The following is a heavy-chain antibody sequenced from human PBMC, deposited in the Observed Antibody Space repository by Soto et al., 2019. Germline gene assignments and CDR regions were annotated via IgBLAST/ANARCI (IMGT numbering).Heavy chain of an antibody. D-gene: IGHD6-19*01. CDR2: INPNSGGT. J-gene: IGHJ3*02. CDR3: ARGGSAVANDAFDI. CDR1: GYTFTGYY. Sequence: ASVKVSCKASGYTFTGYYMHWVRQAPGQGLEWMGWINPNSGGTNYAQKFQGWVTMTRDTSISTAYMELSRLRSDDTTVYYWARGGSAVANDAFDIWYQGTMVTVSS. V-gene: IGHV1-2*04.